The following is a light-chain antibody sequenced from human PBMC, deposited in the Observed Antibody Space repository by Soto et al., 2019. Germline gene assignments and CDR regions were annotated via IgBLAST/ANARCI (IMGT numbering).Light chain of an antibody. CDR3: QQYGGSPYT. J-gene: IGKJ2*01. CDR2: GAS. CDR1: QSVRSNY. Sequence: EIVLTQSPGTLSLSPGGRATLSCRASQSVRSNYLAWYQQKPGQAPRLLIYGASSRATGIPDRFSGTGSWTDFTPTISRLEPEDFAVYYCQQYGGSPYTFGQGTKLEIK. V-gene: IGKV3-20*01.